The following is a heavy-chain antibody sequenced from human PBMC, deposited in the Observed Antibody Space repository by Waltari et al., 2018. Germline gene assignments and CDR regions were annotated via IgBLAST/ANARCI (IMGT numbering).Heavy chain of an antibody. Sequence: EVQLVESGGGLVQPGRSLRLSCAASGFTFDDYAMHWVRQAPGKGLEWVSGISWNMGGIGCADSVKGRFTISRDNAKNSLYLQMNSLRAEDTAVYYCAKYQFRYCSSTSCRQGFDYWGQGTLVTVSS. CDR1: GFTFDDYA. J-gene: IGHJ4*02. CDR3: AKYQFRYCSSTSCRQGFDY. D-gene: IGHD2-2*01. CDR2: ISWNMGGI. V-gene: IGHV3-9*01.